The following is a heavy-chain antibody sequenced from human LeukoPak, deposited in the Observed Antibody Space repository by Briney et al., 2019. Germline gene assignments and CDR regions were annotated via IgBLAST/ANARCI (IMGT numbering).Heavy chain of an antibody. CDR2: ISWNVNNI. D-gene: IGHD3-9*01. CDR1: GFTFDDYA. Sequence: PGRSLRLSCAASGFTFDDYAMHWVRQAPGKGLEWVSGISWNVNNINYADSVKGRFTISRDNARNSLYLQMNSLRVEDTALYYCAREHGYDILTGYYYYYMDVWGKGTTVTVSS. V-gene: IGHV3-9*01. CDR3: AREHGYDILTGYYYYYMDV. J-gene: IGHJ6*03.